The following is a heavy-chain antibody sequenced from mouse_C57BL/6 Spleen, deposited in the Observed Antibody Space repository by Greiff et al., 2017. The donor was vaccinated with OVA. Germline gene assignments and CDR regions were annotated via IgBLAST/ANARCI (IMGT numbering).Heavy chain of an antibody. CDR1: GYAFTNYL. V-gene: IGHV1-54*01. CDR2: INPGSGGT. D-gene: IGHD2-3*01. CDR3: ERERCGYYVRFDY. J-gene: IGHJ2*01. Sequence: QVQLQQSGAELVRPGTSVKVSCKASGYAFTNYLIEWVKQRPGQGLEWIGVINPGSGGTNYNEKFKGKATLTADKSSSTAYMQLSSLTSEDSAVYFCERERCGYYVRFDYWGQGTTLTVSA.